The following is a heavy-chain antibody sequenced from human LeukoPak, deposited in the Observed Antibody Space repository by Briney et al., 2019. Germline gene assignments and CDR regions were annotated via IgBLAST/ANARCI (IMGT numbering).Heavy chain of an antibody. Sequence: GGSLRLSCAASGFTFSSYWMHWVRQAPGKGLVWVSHINSDGSSTSYADSVKGRFTISRDNAKNTLYLQMNSLRAEDTAVYYCARDMGLSSSSYWGQGTLVTVPS. CDR1: GFTFSSYW. CDR2: INSDGSST. J-gene: IGHJ4*02. V-gene: IGHV3-74*01. CDR3: ARDMGLSSSSY. D-gene: IGHD6-6*01.